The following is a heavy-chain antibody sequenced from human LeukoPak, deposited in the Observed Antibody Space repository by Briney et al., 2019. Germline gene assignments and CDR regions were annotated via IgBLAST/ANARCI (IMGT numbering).Heavy chain of an antibody. CDR3: AKERGLRYFDWLFNDY. V-gene: IGHV3-23*01. CDR1: GFTFSSYA. CDR2: ISGSGGST. D-gene: IGHD3-9*01. Sequence: KPGGSLRLSCAASGFTFSSYAMSWVRQAPGKGLEWVSAISGSGGSTYYADSVKGRFTISRDNSKNTLYLQMNSLRAEDTAVYYCAKERGLRYFDWLFNDYWGQGTLVTVSS. J-gene: IGHJ4*02.